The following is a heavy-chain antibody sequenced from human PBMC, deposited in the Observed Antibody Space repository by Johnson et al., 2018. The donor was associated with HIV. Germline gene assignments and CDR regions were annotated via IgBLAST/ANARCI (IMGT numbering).Heavy chain of an antibody. V-gene: IGHV3-15*01. CDR2: IKSKTDGGTT. CDR1: GFTFSNAW. CDR3: AVAIWGSLGAFDI. D-gene: IGHD7-27*01. Sequence: VQLVESGGGLVKPGGSLRLSCAASGFTFSNAWMSWVRQAPGKGLEWVGRIKSKTDGGTTDYAAPVKGRFTISRDDSKNTLYLQMNSLKTEDTAVYYCAVAIWGSLGAFDIWGQGTMVTVSS. J-gene: IGHJ3*02.